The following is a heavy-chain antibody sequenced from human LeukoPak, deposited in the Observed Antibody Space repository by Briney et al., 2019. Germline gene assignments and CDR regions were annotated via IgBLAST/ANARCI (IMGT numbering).Heavy chain of an antibody. D-gene: IGHD2-2*01. J-gene: IGHJ6*02. CDR2: ISSGSSTI. CDR1: GFTFSSYS. Sequence: GGSLRLSCAASGFTFSSYSMNWVRQAPGKGLEWVSYISSGSSTIYYADSVKGRFTISRDNAKNSLYLQMNSLRAEDTAVYYCARWDIVVVPAARGYGMDVWGQGTTVTVSS. V-gene: IGHV3-48*01. CDR3: ARWDIVVVPAARGYGMDV.